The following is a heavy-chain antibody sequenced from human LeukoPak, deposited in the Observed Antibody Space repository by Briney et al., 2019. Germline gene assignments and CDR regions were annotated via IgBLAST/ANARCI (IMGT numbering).Heavy chain of an antibody. CDR1: GGSISSSSYY. CDR3: ARGVIGGPYYYYYMDV. V-gene: IGHV4-39*01. CDR2: INYSGRT. Sequence: SETLSLTCTVSGGSISSSSYYWGWIRQPPGKGLAWIGSINYSGRTYNNPSLKSRVTISVDTSKNQFSLKLSSVTAADTAVYYCARGVIGGPYYYYYMDVWGKGTTVTVSS. D-gene: IGHD3-16*02. J-gene: IGHJ6*03.